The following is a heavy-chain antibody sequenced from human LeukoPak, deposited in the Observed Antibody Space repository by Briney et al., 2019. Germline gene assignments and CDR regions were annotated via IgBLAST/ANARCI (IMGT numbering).Heavy chain of an antibody. CDR2: IYYSGST. CDR1: GGSISSYY. D-gene: IGHD1-1*01. V-gene: IGHV4-59*01. Sequence: SETLSLTCTVSGGSISSYYWSWIRQPPGKGLEWIGYIYYSGSTNYNPSLKSRVTISVDTSKNQFSLKLSSVTAADTAVYYCARGNDYYYYMDVWGKGTTVTVSS. CDR3: ARGNDYYYYMDV. J-gene: IGHJ6*03.